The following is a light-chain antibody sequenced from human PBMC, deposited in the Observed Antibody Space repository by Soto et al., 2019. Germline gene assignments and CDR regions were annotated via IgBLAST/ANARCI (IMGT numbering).Light chain of an antibody. V-gene: IGKV3-15*01. CDR2: VAS. CDR1: QSVSSN. J-gene: IGKJ5*01. Sequence: EIVMTQSPATLSVSPGERATLSCRASQSVSSNLAWYQQKPGQAPRLLIYVASTRATGIPARFSGSGSGTEFPLPISRLQSEDFSVYYCQQYNDWPPITFGQGTRLEIK. CDR3: QQYNDWPPIT.